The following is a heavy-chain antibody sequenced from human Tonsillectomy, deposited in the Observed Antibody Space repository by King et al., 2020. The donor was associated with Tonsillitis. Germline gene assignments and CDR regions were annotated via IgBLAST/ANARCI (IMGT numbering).Heavy chain of an antibody. Sequence: VQLVESGGGLVQPGRSLRLSCTASGFTFGDYAMSWVRQAPGKGLEWVGCIRSKAYGGTTEYAASVKGRFTISRDDSKSIAYLQMNSLKTEDTAVYYWKVASGQVVVDSYYWGQGTLVTVSS. V-gene: IGHV3-49*04. CDR1: GFTFGDYA. D-gene: IGHD3-22*01. CDR3: KVASGQVVVDSYY. CDR2: IRSKAYGGTT. J-gene: IGHJ4*02.